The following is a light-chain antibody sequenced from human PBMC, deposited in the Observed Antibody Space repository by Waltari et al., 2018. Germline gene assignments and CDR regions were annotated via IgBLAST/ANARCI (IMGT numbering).Light chain of an antibody. V-gene: IGLV2-14*01. Sequence: QSALTQPASVSGSPGQSITISCTGPSNDVGGYDYVSWFQKHPDKAPKLMIYGVTNRPSGVSNRFFGSKSGNTASLTISGLQAEDEADYYCSSYTRSDTLVFGGGTRLTVL. CDR3: SSYTRSDTLV. CDR2: GVT. J-gene: IGLJ3*02. CDR1: SNDVGGYDY.